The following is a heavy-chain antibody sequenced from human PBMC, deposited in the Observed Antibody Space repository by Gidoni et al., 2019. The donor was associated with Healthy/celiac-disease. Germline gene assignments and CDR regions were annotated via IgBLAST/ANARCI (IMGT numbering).Heavy chain of an antibody. CDR1: GFTFSSYG. D-gene: IGHD6-19*01. J-gene: IGHJ4*02. CDR2: ISYDGSNK. V-gene: IGHV3-30*18. Sequence: QVQLVESGGGVVQPGRSLRLSCAASGFTFSSYGMHWVRQAPGKGLEWVAVISYDGSNKYYADSVKGRFTISRDNSKNTLYLQMNSLRAEDTAVYYCAKDRRAVPSYYFDYWGQGTLVTVSS. CDR3: AKDRRAVPSYYFDY.